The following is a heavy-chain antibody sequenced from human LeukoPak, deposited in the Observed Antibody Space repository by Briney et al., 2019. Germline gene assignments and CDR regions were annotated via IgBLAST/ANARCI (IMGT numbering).Heavy chain of an antibody. CDR1: GGSISSYY. CDR3: ARESEWSGFFVF. J-gene: IGHJ4*02. D-gene: IGHD3-3*01. V-gene: IGHV4-59*01. Sequence: SETLSLTCTVSGGSISSYYWSWIRQPPGKGLEWIGYIYYSGSTNYNPSLKSRVTKSVDTSKNQFSLNLSSVTAADTAVYFCARESEWSGFFVFWGQGTLVTVSS. CDR2: IYYSGST.